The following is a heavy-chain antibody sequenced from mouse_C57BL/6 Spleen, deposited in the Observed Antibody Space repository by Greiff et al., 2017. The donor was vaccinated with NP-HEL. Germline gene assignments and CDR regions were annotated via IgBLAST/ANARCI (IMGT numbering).Heavy chain of an antibody. D-gene: IGHD1-1*01. CDR3: AREYGSSRYAMGY. V-gene: IGHV1-76*01. Sequence: QVQLQQSGAELVRPGASVKLSCKASGYTFTDYYIHWVKQRPGQGLEWIARIYPGSGNTYYNEKFKGKATLTAEKASSTAYMQLSSLTSEDSAVYFCAREYGSSRYAMGYGGQGTSLTVSS. CDR2: IYPGSGNT. CDR1: GYTFTDYY. J-gene: IGHJ4*01.